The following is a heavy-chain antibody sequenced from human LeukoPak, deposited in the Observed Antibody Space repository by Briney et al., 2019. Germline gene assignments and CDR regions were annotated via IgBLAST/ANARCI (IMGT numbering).Heavy chain of an antibody. D-gene: IGHD3-10*01. J-gene: IGHJ4*02. CDR2: IHWNGGIT. CDR1: GFTLDDYG. V-gene: IGHV3-20*04. Sequence: GGSLRLSCVPSGFTLDDYGMTWVRQAPGKGLGWVSGIHWNGGITGYADSVKGRFTISRDNVKNSLYLQMNSLRDEDTAVYYCARESSGVLGFDSWGQGTLVTVSS. CDR3: ARESSGVLGFDS.